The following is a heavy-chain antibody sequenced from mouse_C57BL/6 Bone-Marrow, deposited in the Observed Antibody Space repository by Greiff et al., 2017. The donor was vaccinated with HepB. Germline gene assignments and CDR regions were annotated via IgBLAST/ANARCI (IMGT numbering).Heavy chain of an antibody. CDR2: IYPGDGDT. D-gene: IGHD2-1*01. CDR3: ARRDYGNYGFAY. J-gene: IGHJ3*01. V-gene: IGHV1-82*01. Sequence: VKLKESGPELVKPGASVKISCKASGYAFSSSWMNWVKQRPGKGLEWIGRIYPGDGDTNYNGKFKGKATLTADKSSSTAYMQLSSLTSEDSAVYFCARRDYGNYGFAYWGQGTLVTVSA. CDR1: GYAFSSSW.